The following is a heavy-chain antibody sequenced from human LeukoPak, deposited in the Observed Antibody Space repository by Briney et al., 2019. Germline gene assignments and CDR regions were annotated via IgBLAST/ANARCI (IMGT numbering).Heavy chain of an antibody. V-gene: IGHV3-48*04. CDR1: GFTFSSYS. CDR3: ARGGPYSFDY. J-gene: IGHJ4*02. Sequence: QPGGSLRLSCAASGFTFSSYSMNWVRQAPGKGLEWVSYISSSSSTIYYADSVKGRFTISRDNAKNSLYLQMNSLRAEDTAVYYCARGGPYSFDYWGQGTLVTVSS. CDR2: ISSSSSTI. D-gene: IGHD4-11*01.